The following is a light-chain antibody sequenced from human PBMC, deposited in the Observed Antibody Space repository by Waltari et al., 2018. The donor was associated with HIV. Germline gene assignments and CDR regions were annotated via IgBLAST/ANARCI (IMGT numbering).Light chain of an antibody. V-gene: IGLV1-40*01. J-gene: IGLJ3*02. CDR3: QSYDNSLSGLV. CDR1: SSNIGAGYD. CDR2: RNN. Sequence: QSVLTQPPSVSGAPGQRVSISCTGSSSNIGAGYDVHWYQQLPGTAPKLLIYRNNTRPSGVPDRFSGSKSCTSASLAITGLQPEDEADYYCQSYDNSLSGLVFGGGTKLTVL.